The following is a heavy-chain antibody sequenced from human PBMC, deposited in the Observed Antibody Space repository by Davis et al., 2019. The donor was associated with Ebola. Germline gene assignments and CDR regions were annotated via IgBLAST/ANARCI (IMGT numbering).Heavy chain of an antibody. CDR3: ARGMENSSLSYYYYMDV. J-gene: IGHJ6*03. V-gene: IGHV1-2*04. Sequence: ASVKVSCKASGYTFTGYYMHWVRQAPGQGLEWMGWINPNSGGTNYAQKFQGWVTMTSDTSISTGYMELSRLRSDDTAVYYCARGMENSSLSYYYYMDVWGKGTTVTVSS. CDR1: GYTFTGYY. D-gene: IGHD6-6*01. CDR2: INPNSGGT.